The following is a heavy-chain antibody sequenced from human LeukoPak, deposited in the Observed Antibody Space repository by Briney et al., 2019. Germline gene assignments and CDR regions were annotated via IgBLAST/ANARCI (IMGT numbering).Heavy chain of an antibody. CDR3: AKDEVVVIILSEYFQH. V-gene: IGHV3-23*01. Sequence: GGSLRLSCAASGFTFSIYAMSWVRQAPGKGLEWVSAISGSGGSTYYADSVKGRFTISRDNSKNTLYLQMNSLRAEDTAVYYCAKDEVVVIILSEYFQHWGQGTLVTVSS. J-gene: IGHJ1*01. CDR1: GFTFSIYA. CDR2: ISGSGGST. D-gene: IGHD3-3*01.